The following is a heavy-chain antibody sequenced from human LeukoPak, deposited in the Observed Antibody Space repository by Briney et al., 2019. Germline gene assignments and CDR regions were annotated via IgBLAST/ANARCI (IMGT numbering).Heavy chain of an antibody. D-gene: IGHD3-10*01. J-gene: IGHJ4*02. V-gene: IGHV4-4*07. CDR3: ARKGRGPYGSVNGYFDY. Sequence: SETLSLTCTVSGGSISSYYWSWIRQPAGKGLEWIGRIYTSGSTNYNPSLKSRVTISVDTSKNQFSLKLNFVTAADTAVYYCARKGRGPYGSVNGYFDYWGQGTLVTVSS. CDR2: IYTSGST. CDR1: GGSISSYY.